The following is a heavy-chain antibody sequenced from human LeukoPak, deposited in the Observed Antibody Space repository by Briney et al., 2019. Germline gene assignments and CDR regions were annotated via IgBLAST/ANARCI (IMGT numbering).Heavy chain of an antibody. D-gene: IGHD5-18*01. V-gene: IGHV4-38-2*02. J-gene: IGHJ6*03. CDR2: IHHSGST. CDR3: ARVGGYSYGYSYYYYYMDV. Sequence: SETLSLTCSVSGYSISSGYQWGWIRQPPGKGLEWIGSIHHSGSTYYNPSLNSRISISIDTSKNQFSLKLSSVTAADTAVYYCARVGGYSYGYSYYYYYMDVWGKGTTVTVSS. CDR1: GYSISSGYQ.